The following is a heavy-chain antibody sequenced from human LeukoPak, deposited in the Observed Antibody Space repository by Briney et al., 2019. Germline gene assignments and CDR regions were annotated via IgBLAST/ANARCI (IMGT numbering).Heavy chain of an antibody. CDR1: GFTFSSYE. D-gene: IGHD5-12*01. CDR3: AREGRSGYDLTGYYGMDV. J-gene: IGHJ6*04. Sequence: GGSLRLSCAASGFTFSSYEMNWVRQAPGKGLEWVSYISSSGSTIYYADSVKGRFTISRDNAKNPLYVQMNSLRAEDTAVYYCAREGRSGYDLTGYYGMDVWGKGTTVTVSS. V-gene: IGHV3-48*03. CDR2: ISSSGSTI.